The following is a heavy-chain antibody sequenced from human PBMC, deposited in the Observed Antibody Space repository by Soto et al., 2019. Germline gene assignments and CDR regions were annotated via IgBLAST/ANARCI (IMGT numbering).Heavy chain of an antibody. CDR2: ISAYNGNT. V-gene: IGHV1-18*01. CDR3: ARGGGVYPVGVATISDNWFDP. Sequence: QVQLVQSGAEVKKPGASVKVSCKASGYTFTSYGISWVRQAPGQGLEWMGWISAYNGNTNYAQKLQGRVTMTTDTSTSTAYRELRSRRSADTAVYYCARGGGVYPVGVATISDNWFDPGGQGTLVTVSS. J-gene: IGHJ5*02. D-gene: IGHD5-12*01. CDR1: GYTFTSYG.